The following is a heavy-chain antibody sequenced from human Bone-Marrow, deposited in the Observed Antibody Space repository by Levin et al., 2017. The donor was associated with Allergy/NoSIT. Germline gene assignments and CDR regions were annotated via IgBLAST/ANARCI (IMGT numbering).Heavy chain of an antibody. CDR2: ISNSGST. CDR1: RGSIRSGGYY. Sequence: SETLSLTCTVSRGSIRSGGYYWTWIRHLPGKGLEWIGYISNSGSTFYNLSLQSRLTISLDTSKNQFSLKVKSVTAADTAVYFCARAADTSAYGLDVWGQGTTVTVSS. J-gene: IGHJ6*02. V-gene: IGHV4-31*03. D-gene: IGHD6-19*01. CDR3: ARAADTSAYGLDV.